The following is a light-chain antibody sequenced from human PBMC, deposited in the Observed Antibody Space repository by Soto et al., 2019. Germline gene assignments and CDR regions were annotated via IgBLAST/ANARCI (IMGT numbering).Light chain of an antibody. V-gene: IGLV1-44*01. J-gene: IGLJ1*01. CDR1: SSNIGSNT. CDR3: AVWDDSLNGYV. Sequence: QSVLTQPPSASGTPGQRVTISCSGSSSNIGSNTVNWYQHLPRAAPKLLIQSNNQRPSGVPDRFSGSQSGTSASLAISGLQSEDEAKYNCAVWDDSLNGYVFGTGTKLTDL. CDR2: SNN.